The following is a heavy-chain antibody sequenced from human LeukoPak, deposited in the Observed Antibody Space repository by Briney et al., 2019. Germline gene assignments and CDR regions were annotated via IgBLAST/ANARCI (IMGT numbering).Heavy chain of an antibody. CDR3: AGAWSRVDGFDI. CDR1: RFTFDDYT. V-gene: IGHV3-43*01. J-gene: IGHJ3*02. CDR2: ISWDGGST. Sequence: PGGSLTLSCAASRFTFDDYTMHWLPQAPGKALEWVSLISWDGGSTYYADSVRGRFTIPRDNSKNSLYLQMNSLRTEDTAIYYGAGAWSRVDGFDIWGQGTMVTVSS. D-gene: IGHD1-26*01.